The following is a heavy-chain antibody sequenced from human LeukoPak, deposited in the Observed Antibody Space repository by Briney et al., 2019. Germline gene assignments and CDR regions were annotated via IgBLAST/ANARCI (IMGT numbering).Heavy chain of an antibody. CDR3: AREGYSYGRHLYYFDY. CDR2: ISYDGSNK. Sequence: PGRSLRLSFAASGFTFSSYAMHWVRQAPGKGLEWVAVISYDGSNKYYADSVKGRFTISRDNSKNTLYLQMNSLRAEDTAVYYCAREGYSYGRHLYYFDYWGQGTLVTVSS. CDR1: GFTFSSYA. V-gene: IGHV3-30*01. J-gene: IGHJ4*02. D-gene: IGHD5-18*01.